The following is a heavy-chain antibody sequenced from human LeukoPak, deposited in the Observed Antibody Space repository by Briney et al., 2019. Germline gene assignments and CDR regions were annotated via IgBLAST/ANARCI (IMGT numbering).Heavy chain of an antibody. CDR2: RHPNSGGT. Sequence: ASVKVSCKASGYTFTDYYMHWLRQAPGQGLEWMGWRHPNSGGTNYAQKFQGRVTMTRDTSISTAYMDLSSLRSDDTAVYYCARHTTIFGVAIIDIWGQGTMVTVSS. D-gene: IGHD3-3*01. V-gene: IGHV1-2*02. CDR1: GYTFTDYY. CDR3: ARHTTIFGVAIIDI. J-gene: IGHJ3*02.